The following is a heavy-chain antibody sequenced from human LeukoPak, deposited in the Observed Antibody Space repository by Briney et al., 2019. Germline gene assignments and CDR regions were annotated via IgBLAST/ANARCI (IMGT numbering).Heavy chain of an antibody. CDR3: AKASWVSSADAVL. V-gene: IGHV3-23*01. CDR1: GFTFSSYA. J-gene: IGHJ4*02. CDR2: LRGDGDT. Sequence: GGSLRLSCAASGFTFSSYAMSWVRQAPARGLEWVSSLRGDGDTFYADSVKGRFTLSRDESRNTVYLQMNNLRVEDTAVYFCAKASWVSSADAVLWVQGTLVTVSS. D-gene: IGHD3-3*02.